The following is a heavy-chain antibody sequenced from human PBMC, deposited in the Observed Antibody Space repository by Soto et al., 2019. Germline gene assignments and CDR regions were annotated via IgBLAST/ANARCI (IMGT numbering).Heavy chain of an antibody. J-gene: IGHJ6*03. D-gene: IGHD5-12*01. CDR3: PRKATSYYYMDV. Sequence: EVQLVESGGGLVQPGGSLRLSCAASGFTFSSYWMHWVRQAPGKGLVWVSRINSDGSSTSYADSVKGRFTISRDNAKNTLYLQMNSLRAEDTAVYYCPRKATSYYYMDVWGKGTTVTVSS. V-gene: IGHV3-74*01. CDR1: GFTFSSYW. CDR2: INSDGSST.